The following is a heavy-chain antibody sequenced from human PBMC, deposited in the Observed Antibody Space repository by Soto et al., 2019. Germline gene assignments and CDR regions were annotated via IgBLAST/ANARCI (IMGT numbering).Heavy chain of an antibody. CDR2: ISYDGSNK. V-gene: IGHV3-30*03. CDR3: ARGSYYDFWSGHHYGMDV. D-gene: IGHD3-3*01. CDR1: GFTFSSYG. J-gene: IGHJ6*02. Sequence: GGSLRLSCAASGFTFSSYGMHWVRQAPGKGLEWVAVISYDGSNKYYADSVKGRFTISRDNSKNTLYLQMNSLRAEDTAVYYCARGSYYDFWSGHHYGMDVWGQGTTVTVSS.